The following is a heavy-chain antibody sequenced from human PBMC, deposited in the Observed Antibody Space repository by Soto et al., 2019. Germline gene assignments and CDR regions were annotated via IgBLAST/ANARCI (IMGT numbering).Heavy chain of an antibody. J-gene: IGHJ4*02. D-gene: IGHD2-21*01. CDR1: GYSFTDYW. V-gene: IGHV5-51*01. Sequence: GESLKISCEGSGYSFTDYWTVWVRQMPGKGLEWMGIIYPGDSDTRYSPSFRGQVTISADRSINTAYLQWSSLKASDTAIYYCARQPADCNRDCWADYWGLGTVVTVSS. CDR3: ARQPADCNRDCWADY. CDR2: IYPGDSDT.